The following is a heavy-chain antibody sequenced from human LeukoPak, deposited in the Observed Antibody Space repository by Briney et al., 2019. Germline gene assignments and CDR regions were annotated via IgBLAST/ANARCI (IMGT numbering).Heavy chain of an antibody. CDR2: INPNNGGT. Sequence: ASVKVSCKTSGYTFTDYYMHWVRQAPGQGLEWMGRINPNNGGTNYAQKFQGRVTMTRATSISTAYMELSRLRSEDTAVYYCARGNAYINDYWGQGTLVTVSS. D-gene: IGHD2-21*01. CDR1: GYTFTDYY. V-gene: IGHV1-2*06. CDR3: ARGNAYINDY. J-gene: IGHJ4*02.